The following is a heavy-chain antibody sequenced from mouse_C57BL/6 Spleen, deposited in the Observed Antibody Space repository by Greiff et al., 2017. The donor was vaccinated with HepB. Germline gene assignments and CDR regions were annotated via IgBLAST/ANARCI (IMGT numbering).Heavy chain of an antibody. V-gene: IGHV1-82*01. CDR2: IYPGDGDT. CDR1: GYAFSSSW. D-gene: IGHD1-1*01. Sequence: QVQLQQSGPELVKPGASVKISCKASGYAFSSSWMNWVKQRPGKGLEWIGRIYPGDGDTNYNGKFKGKATLTADKSSSTAYMQLSSLTSEDSAVYFCAREETTVVHFDYWGQGTTLTVSS. CDR3: AREETTVVHFDY. J-gene: IGHJ2*01.